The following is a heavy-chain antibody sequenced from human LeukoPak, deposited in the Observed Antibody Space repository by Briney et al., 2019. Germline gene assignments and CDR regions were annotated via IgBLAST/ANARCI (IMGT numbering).Heavy chain of an antibody. CDR1: GYTFTGYY. V-gene: IGHV1-2*02. CDR2: INPNSGGT. CDR3: ATSEGTYYYGSGSYYNKGDDY. Sequence: ASVKVSCKASGYTFTGYYMHWVRQAPGQGLEWMGWINPNSGGTNYAQRFQGRVTMTTDTSTSTAYMELRSLRSDDTAVYYCATSEGTYYYGSGSYYNKGDDYWGQGTLVTVSS. D-gene: IGHD3-10*01. J-gene: IGHJ4*02.